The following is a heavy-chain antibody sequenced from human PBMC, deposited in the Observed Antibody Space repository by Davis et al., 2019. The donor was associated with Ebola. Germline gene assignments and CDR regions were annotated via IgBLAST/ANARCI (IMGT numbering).Heavy chain of an antibody. J-gene: IGHJ4*02. Sequence: GESLKISCKGSGYSFTSYWIGWXXXXXGXGXEGXGLFFPGDSDTRYCPFFQGQVTISAHKSIRTPYQQWSSLKASDTAMYYCASTPPRELTEFDYWGQGTLVTVSS. CDR3: ASTPPRELTEFDY. CDR2: FFPGDSDT. D-gene: IGHD1-26*01. V-gene: IGHV5-51*01. CDR1: GYSFTSYW.